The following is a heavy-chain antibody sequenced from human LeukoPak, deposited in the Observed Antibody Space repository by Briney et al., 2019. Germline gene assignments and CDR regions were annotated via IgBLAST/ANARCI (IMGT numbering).Heavy chain of an antibody. J-gene: IGHJ5*02. D-gene: IGHD3-22*01. CDR1: GGSISSSSYY. Sequence: PSETLSLTCTVSGGSISSSSYYWGWIRQPPGKGLEWIGSIYYSGRTYYNPSLKSRVTISVDTSKNQFSLKLSSVTAADTAVYYCAIQRGYYYDSSGYLLPGNWFDPWGQGTLVTVSS. CDR3: AIQRGYYYDSSGYLLPGNWFDP. V-gene: IGHV4-39*07. CDR2: IYYSGRT.